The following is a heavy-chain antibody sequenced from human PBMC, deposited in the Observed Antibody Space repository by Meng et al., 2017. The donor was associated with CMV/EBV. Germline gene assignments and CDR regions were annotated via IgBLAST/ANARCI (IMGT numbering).Heavy chain of an antibody. V-gene: IGHV1-2*02. CDR2: INPNSGGT. CDR1: GYTFTGYY. CDR3: ARGPLGEYSNYDAP. Sequence: QVRLARAGAEGTKPGAPVKVSCKASGYTFTGYYMHWVRQAPGQGLEWMGWINPNSGGTNYAQKFQGRVTMTRDTSISTASMELSRLRSDDTAVYYCARGPLGEYSNYDAPWGQGTLVTVSS. J-gene: IGHJ5*02. D-gene: IGHD4-11*01.